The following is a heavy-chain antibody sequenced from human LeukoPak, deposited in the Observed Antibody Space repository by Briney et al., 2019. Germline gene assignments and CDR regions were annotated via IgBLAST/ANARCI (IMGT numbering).Heavy chain of an antibody. V-gene: IGHV1-2*06. CDR1: RYTFNEYY. D-gene: IGHD5-12*01. CDR2: INPNSGGT. Sequence: ASVKVSCKASRYTFNEYYIHWVRQRQAPGQGLEWMGRINPNSGGTNYAQKFQGRVTMTRDTSISTAYMELSSLSSDDTAVYFCARRVGSSSGYSFDYRGQGTLVTVSS. J-gene: IGHJ4*02. CDR3: ARRVGSSSGYSFDY.